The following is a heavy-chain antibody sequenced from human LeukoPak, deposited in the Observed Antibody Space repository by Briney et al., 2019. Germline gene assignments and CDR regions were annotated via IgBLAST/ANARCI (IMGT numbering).Heavy chain of an antibody. CDR3: ARDRTGNNWFDP. J-gene: IGHJ5*01. CDR2: IYYSGST. Sequence: SDTLSLTCSVSGGSISNDYWSWIRLPPGKGLEWMGYIYYSGSTNYNPSLSNRVTISVDTSKNQFSLRLSSVTAADTAMYYCARDRTGNNWFDPWGQGTLVTVSS. V-gene: IGHV4-59*01. D-gene: IGHD1-1*01. CDR1: GGSISNDY.